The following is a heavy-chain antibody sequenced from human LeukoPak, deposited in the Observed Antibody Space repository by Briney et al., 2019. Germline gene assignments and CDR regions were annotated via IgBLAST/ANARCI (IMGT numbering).Heavy chain of an antibody. CDR1: GFTFSRHA. CDR3: AKGDDIGKHPTRAYYFDT. V-gene: IGHV3-23*01. Sequence: GGSLRLSCAASGFTFSRHAMSWVRQAPGKGLEWVSTTGLNSVNTLCAESVQGRFSISRDNSRNTLDLQMDNLRVDDTAVYYCAKGDDIGKHPTRAYYFDTWGQGTLVTVSS. D-gene: IGHD5-24*01. J-gene: IGHJ4*02. CDR2: TGLNSVNT.